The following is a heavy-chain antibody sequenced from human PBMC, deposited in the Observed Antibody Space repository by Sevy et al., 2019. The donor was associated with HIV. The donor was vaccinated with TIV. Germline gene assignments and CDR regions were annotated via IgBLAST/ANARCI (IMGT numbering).Heavy chain of an antibody. D-gene: IGHD1-26*01. CDR3: ARAGTGSYRAYFDY. V-gene: IGHV3-53*01. J-gene: IGHJ4*02. CDR2: LYSGGST. Sequence: GGSLRLSCAASEFTVSSSYMSWVRQAPGKGLEWVSILYSGGSTYYASSVKGRFAVSRDNSRNTLYLQMNCLRAEDTAVYYCARAGTGSYRAYFDYWGQGTLVTVSS. CDR1: EFTVSSSY.